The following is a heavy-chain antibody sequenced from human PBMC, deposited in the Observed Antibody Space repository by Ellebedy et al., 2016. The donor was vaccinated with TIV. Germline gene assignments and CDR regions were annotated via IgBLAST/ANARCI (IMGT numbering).Heavy chain of an antibody. CDR1: GDSVSSNSDA. D-gene: IGHD6-13*01. CDR2: TSYRSKWFN. CDR3: ARSSSSWYAFDI. Sequence: MPSETLSLTCAISGDSVSSNSDAWIWIRQSPSSGLEWLGRTSYRSKWFNDYAVSVKSRITINPDTSKNQFSLQLGSVTPEDTAVYYCARSSSSWYAFDIWGQGTMVTVSS. V-gene: IGHV6-1*01. J-gene: IGHJ3*02.